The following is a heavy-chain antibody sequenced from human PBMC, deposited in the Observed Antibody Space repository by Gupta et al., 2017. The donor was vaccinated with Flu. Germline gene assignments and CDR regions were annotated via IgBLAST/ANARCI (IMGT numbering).Heavy chain of an antibody. J-gene: IGHJ4*02. Sequence: QVQLVQSGAEVKKPGSSVKVSCKASGGTFSSYTISWVRQAPGQGLEWMGRIIPILGIANYAQKFQGRVTITADKSTSTAYMERSSLRSEDTAVYYCARVVGLHRNYYDSSGYLFDYWGQGTLVTVSS. CDR1: GGTFSSYT. V-gene: IGHV1-69*02. D-gene: IGHD3-22*01. CDR3: ARVVGLHRNYYDSSGYLFDY. CDR2: IIPILGIA.